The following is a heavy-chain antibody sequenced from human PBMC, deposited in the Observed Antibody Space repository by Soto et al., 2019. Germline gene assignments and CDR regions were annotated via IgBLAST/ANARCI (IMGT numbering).Heavy chain of an antibody. CDR2: INPNSGGT. Sequence: VASVKVSCKASGYTFTGYYMHWVRQAPGQGLEWMGWINPNSGGTNYAQKFQGWVTMTRDTSISTAYMELSRLRSDDTAVYYCARGLVVLEWDSILNSNNWFDPWGQGTLVTVSS. V-gene: IGHV1-2*04. J-gene: IGHJ5*02. CDR1: GYTFTGYY. D-gene: IGHD3-3*01. CDR3: ARGLVVLEWDSILNSNNWFDP.